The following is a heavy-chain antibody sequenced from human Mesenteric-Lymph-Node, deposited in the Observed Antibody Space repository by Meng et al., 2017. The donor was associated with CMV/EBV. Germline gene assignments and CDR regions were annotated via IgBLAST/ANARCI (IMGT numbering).Heavy chain of an antibody. CDR3: ARGSSYDILTGYFDY. CDR2: INHSGST. Sequence: HVHQGGAGLLKPSETLSVTCAVYGGSFSGYYWNWIRQSPEKGLEWIGEINHSGSTTYNPSFTSRIIISVDTSTNQISLNMSSVTAADTAVYYCARGSSYDILTGYFDYWGQGALVTVSS. D-gene: IGHD3-9*01. CDR1: GGSFSGYY. J-gene: IGHJ4*02. V-gene: IGHV4-34*01.